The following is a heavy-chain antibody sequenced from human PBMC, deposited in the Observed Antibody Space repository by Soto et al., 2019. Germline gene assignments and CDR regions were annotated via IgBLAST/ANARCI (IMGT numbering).Heavy chain of an antibody. D-gene: IGHD3-22*01. CDR1: GYTFPSSS. J-gene: IGHJ4*02. V-gene: IGHV1-18*01. CDR2: ISAYNGNT. CDR3: ARAYYDRSGPDY. Sequence: PSVKVSSKASGYTFPSSSISGVRQAPGKGLEWMGWISAYNGNTNYAQKLQGRVTMTTDTSTSTAYMELRSLRSDDTAVYYCARAYYDRSGPDYWGQGTLVTVSS.